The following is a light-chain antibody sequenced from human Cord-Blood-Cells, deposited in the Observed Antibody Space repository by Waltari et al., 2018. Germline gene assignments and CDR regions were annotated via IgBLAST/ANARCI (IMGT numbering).Light chain of an antibody. Sequence: DIVLTQSPDSLAVSLGGRAPIQCTYSQSVLYSSNNKNYLAWYQQKPGQPPKLLIYWASTRESGVPDRFSGSGSGTDFTLTISSLQAEDVAVYYCQQYCSTPPTFGQGTKVEIK. V-gene: IGKV4-1*01. CDR2: WAS. CDR1: QSVLYSSNNKNY. CDR3: QQYCSTPPT. J-gene: IGKJ1*01.